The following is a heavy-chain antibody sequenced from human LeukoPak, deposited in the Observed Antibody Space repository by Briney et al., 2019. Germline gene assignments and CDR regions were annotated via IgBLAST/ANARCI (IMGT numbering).Heavy chain of an antibody. Sequence: GGSLRLSCAASGFTFSSYSVNWVRQAPGKGLEWVSSISSSSSYIYYADSVKGRFTISRDNAKNSLYLQMNSLRAEDTAVYYCATYRDIVVVPAALKVLNDYWGQGTLVTVSS. V-gene: IGHV3-21*01. CDR2: ISSSSSYI. CDR1: GFTFSSYS. J-gene: IGHJ4*02. CDR3: ATYRDIVVVPAALKVLNDY. D-gene: IGHD2-2*01.